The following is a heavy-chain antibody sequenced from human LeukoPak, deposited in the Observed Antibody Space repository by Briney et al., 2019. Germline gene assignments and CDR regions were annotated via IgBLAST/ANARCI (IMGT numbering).Heavy chain of an antibody. CDR1: GGTFSSYA. CDR3: ARLPDRAYCGGDCYPIWFDP. D-gene: IGHD2-21*02. J-gene: IGHJ5*02. CDR2: IIPIFGTA. V-gene: IGHV1-69*13. Sequence: SVKVSCKASGGTFSSYAISWVRQAPGQGLEWMGGIIPIFGTANYAQKFQGRVTITADESTSTAYMELSSLRSEDTAVYYCARLPDRAYCGGDCYPIWFDPWGQGTLVTVSS.